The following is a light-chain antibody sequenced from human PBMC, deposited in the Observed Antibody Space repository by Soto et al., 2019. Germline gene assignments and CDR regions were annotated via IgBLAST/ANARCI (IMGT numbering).Light chain of an antibody. CDR1: QTISSW. CDR2: KAS. Sequence: DIQMTQWPSTQSGAVGDRVTITCQDSQTISSWLALYQQTPGKAPKLLIYKASTLKSGVPSRFSGSGSGTEFTLTISSLQPDDFATYYCQHYHSYSEAVGQGTKVDSK. CDR3: QHYHSYSEA. V-gene: IGKV1-5*03. J-gene: IGKJ1*01.